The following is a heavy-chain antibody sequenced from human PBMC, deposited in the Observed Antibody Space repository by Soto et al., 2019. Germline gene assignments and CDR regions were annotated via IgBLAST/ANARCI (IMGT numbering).Heavy chain of an antibody. V-gene: IGHV4-34*01. CDR1: GGSFSGYY. CDR3: ARGPVGYYFDY. CDR2: INHSGST. J-gene: IGHJ4*02. D-gene: IGHD1-26*01. Sequence: QVQLQQWGAGLLKPSETLSLTCAVYGGSFSGYYWSWIRQPPGKGLEWIGEINHSGSTNYNPSLKSRVTLSVDTSKNQFSLKLSSVTAAATAVYYCARGPVGYYFDYWGQGTLVTVSS.